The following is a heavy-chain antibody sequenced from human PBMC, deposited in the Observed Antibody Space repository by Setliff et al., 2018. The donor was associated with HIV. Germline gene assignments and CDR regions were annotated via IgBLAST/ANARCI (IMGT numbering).Heavy chain of an antibody. CDR1: GGTFSSYA. V-gene: IGHV1-69*13. D-gene: IGHD3-10*01. J-gene: IGHJ6*03. CDR3: ASRRITMVRGVISSDSYYYYMDV. CDR2: IIPIFGTA. Sequence: GASVKVSCKASGGTFSSYAISWVRQAPGQGLEWMGGIIPIFGTANYAQKFQGRVTITSDESTSTAYMELRSLRSEDTAVYSCASRRITMVRGVISSDSYYYYMDVWGKGTTVTVSS.